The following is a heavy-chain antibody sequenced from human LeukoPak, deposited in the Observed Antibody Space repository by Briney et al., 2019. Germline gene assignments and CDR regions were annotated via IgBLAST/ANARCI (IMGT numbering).Heavy chain of an antibody. V-gene: IGHV1-8*01. Sequence: ASVKVSCKASGYTFTSYDINWVRQATGRGLEWMGWMNPNSGNTGYAQKFQGRVTMTRNTSISTAYMELSSLRSEDTAVYYCATTNYANYDFWSGYYTYYYYYMDVWGKGTTVTVSS. J-gene: IGHJ6*03. CDR2: MNPNSGNT. CDR3: ATTNYANYDFWSGYYTYYYYYMDV. D-gene: IGHD3-3*01. CDR1: GYTFTSYD.